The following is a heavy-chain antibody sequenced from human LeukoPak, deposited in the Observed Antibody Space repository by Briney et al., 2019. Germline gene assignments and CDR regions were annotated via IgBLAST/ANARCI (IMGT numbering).Heavy chain of an antibody. CDR3: ARVGVVVAATGNLWFDP. CDR2: ISSSGTTI. CDR1: GFTFSSYE. Sequence: GGSLRLSCAASGFTFSSYEMNWVRQAPGKGLEWVSYISSSGTTIYYADSVKGRFTFSRDNAKNSLYLQMNSLRAEDTAVYYCARVGVVVAATGNLWFDPWGQGTLVTVSS. D-gene: IGHD2-15*01. J-gene: IGHJ5*02. V-gene: IGHV3-48*03.